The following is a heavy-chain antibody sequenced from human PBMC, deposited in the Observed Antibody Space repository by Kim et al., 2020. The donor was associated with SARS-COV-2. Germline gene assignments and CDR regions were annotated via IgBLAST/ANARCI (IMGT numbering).Heavy chain of an antibody. CDR1: GCSISSSSYY. V-gene: IGHV4-39*01. CDR2: TYYSGST. D-gene: IGHD3-10*01. CDR3: ARHPLRFGELKDYYYYGMDV. J-gene: IGHJ6*02. Sequence: SETLSLTCTVSGCSISSSSYYWGWIRQPPGRGLEWIGSTYYSGSTYYNPSLKSRVTISVDTSKNQFSLKLSSVTAADTAVYHCARHPLRFGELKDYYYYGMDVWGQGTTVTVSS.